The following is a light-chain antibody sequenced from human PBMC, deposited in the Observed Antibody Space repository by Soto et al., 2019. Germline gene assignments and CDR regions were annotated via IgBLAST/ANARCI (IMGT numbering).Light chain of an antibody. V-gene: IGKV3-20*01. CDR3: QQYCSSSWT. CDR1: QSVSSSY. CDR2: GTS. Sequence: EIVLTQSPGTLSLSPGERATLSCRASQSVSSSYLAWYQQKPGQAPRLLIYGTSSRATAIPDRFSGSGSGTDFTLTISRLEPEDFAVYYCQQYCSSSWTFGQGTKVDTK. J-gene: IGKJ1*01.